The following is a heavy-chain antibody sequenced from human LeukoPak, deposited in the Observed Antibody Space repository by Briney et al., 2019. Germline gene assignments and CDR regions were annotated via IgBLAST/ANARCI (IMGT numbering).Heavy chain of an antibody. D-gene: IGHD6-19*01. CDR2: IKQDGSER. CDR3: ARDQGSGWYYYYYGMDV. V-gene: IGHV3-7*01. Sequence: GGSLRLSCAASGFTFSSYWMSWVRQAPGKGLEWVANIKQDGSERYYVDSVKGRFTISRDNAKNSLYLQMNSLRAEDTAVYYCARDQGSGWYYYYYGMDVWGQGTTVTVSS. J-gene: IGHJ6*02. CDR1: GFTFSSYW.